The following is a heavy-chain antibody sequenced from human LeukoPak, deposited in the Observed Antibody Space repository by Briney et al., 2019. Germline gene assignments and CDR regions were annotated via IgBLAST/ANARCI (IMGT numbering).Heavy chain of an antibody. CDR1: RFPFNSYR. D-gene: IGHD2-21*02. V-gene: IGHV3-23*01. Sequence: GGSLRLSCAASRFPFNSYRMHGLRQAPGKGLEWVSAISGSGGSTYYADSVKGRFTISRDNSKNTLYLQMNSLRSEDRAECCIAKDQACCGDYCYPGSDFDYWGQGTLVTVSS. J-gene: IGHJ4*02. CDR3: AKDQACCGDYCYPGSDFDY. CDR2: ISGSGGST.